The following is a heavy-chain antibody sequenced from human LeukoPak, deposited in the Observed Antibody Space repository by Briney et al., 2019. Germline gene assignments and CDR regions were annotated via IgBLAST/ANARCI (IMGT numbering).Heavy chain of an antibody. CDR1: GLIFSSYA. J-gene: IGHJ4*02. Sequence: LSGGSLRLSCAASGLIFSSYAMTWVRQAPGKGLEWVSAISGSGGSTYYADSVKGRFTISRDNSKNTLYLQMNSLRAEDTAVYYCANPGSSYYGSGGDYWGQGTLVTVSS. D-gene: IGHD3-10*01. CDR2: ISGSGGST. V-gene: IGHV3-23*01. CDR3: ANPGSSYYGSGGDY.